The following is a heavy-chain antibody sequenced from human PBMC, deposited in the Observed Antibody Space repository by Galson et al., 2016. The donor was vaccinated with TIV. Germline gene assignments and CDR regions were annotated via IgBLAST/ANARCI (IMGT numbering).Heavy chain of an antibody. V-gene: IGHV1-3*01. CDR1: GYTFSIYA. D-gene: IGHD3-22*01. J-gene: IGHJ6*02. CDR3: TRDRGSMTMILVVDYYFGMDV. CDR2: INAGNGNT. Sequence: SVKVSCKASGYTFSIYAMHWVRQAPGRSLEWMGWINAGNGNTKYSQKFQGRVTITRDTSASTAYMELSSLRSEDTAVYYCTRDRGSMTMILVVDYYFGMDVWGQGTTVTVSS.